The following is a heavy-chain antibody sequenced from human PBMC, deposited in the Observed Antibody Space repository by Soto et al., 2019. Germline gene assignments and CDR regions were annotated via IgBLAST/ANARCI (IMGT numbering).Heavy chain of an antibody. V-gene: IGHV1-18*01. CDR2: ISAYNGNT. CDR3: VSSVGVPAAIYAFDI. D-gene: IGHD2-2*01. Sequence: ASVKVSCKASGYTFTSYGISWVRQAPGQGLEWMGWISAYNGNTNYAQKLQGRVTMTTDTSTSTAYMELRSLRSDDTAVYYCVSSVGVPAAIYAFDIWGQGTMVTVSS. CDR1: GYTFTSYG. J-gene: IGHJ3*02.